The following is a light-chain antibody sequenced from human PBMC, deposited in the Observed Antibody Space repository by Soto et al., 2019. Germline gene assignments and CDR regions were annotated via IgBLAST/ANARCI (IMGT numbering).Light chain of an antibody. V-gene: IGLV1-44*01. J-gene: IGLJ2*01. Sequence: QLVLTQPPSASGTPGQRVTISCSGSSSNLGGHSVNWYQQVPGAAPRLLISSNSQRPSGVPDRFSGSKSGTSASLAISGLQSEDEADYHCASWDDSLNGMIFGGGTKLTVL. CDR3: ASWDDSLNGMI. CDR1: SSNLGGHS. CDR2: SNS.